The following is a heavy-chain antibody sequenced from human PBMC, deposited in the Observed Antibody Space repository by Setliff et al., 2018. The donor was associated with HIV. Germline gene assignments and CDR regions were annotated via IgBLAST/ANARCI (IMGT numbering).Heavy chain of an antibody. CDR2: IFSGGSAT. J-gene: IGHJ4*02. CDR3: AKDLEPSWHSDSGSNPDY. D-gene: IGHD3-10*01. V-gene: IGHV3-23*03. Sequence: GESLKISCAASGFTFTSYAMHWVRQAPGKGLEWVSIIFSGGSATKYSESVKGRFIVSRDDSKNTVYLQMNSLRVEDTAVYYCAKDLEPSWHSDSGSNPDYWGQGTLVTVSS. CDR1: GFTFTSYA.